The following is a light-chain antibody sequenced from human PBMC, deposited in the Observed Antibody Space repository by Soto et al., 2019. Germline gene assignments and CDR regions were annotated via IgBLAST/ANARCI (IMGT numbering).Light chain of an antibody. CDR2: WAS. V-gene: IGKV4-1*01. J-gene: IGKJ5*01. CDR1: QSALYSSNNKNY. CDR3: QQYYSTIT. Sequence: DIVMTQSPDSLAVSLGERATINCKSSQSALYSSNNKNYLAWYQQKPGQPPKLPIYWASTRESGVPDRFSGSGSGTDFTLTISSLQAEDVAVYYCQQYYSTITFGQGTRLEIK.